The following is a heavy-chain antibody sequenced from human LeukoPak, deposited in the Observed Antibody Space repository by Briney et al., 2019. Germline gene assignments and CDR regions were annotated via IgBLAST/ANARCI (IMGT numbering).Heavy chain of an antibody. CDR1: GFTFSSYW. J-gene: IGHJ4*02. CDR3: ARDPKLGIVDY. V-gene: IGHV3-7*01. CDR2: IKQDGSEK. D-gene: IGHD7-27*01. Sequence: GGSLRLSCAASGFTFSSYWMSWVRQAPGKGLEWVANIKQDGSEKYYVDSVKGRFTISRDNAKNSLYLQMNSQRAEDTAVYYCARDPKLGIVDYWGQGTLVTVSS.